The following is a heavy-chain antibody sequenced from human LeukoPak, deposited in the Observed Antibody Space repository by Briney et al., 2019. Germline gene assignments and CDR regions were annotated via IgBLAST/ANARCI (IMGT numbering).Heavy chain of an antibody. Sequence: ASETLSLTCTASGGSISSYYWSWIRQPPGKGLEWIGYIYYSGSTNYNPSLKSRVTISVDTSKNQFSLKLSSVTAADTAVYYCARDPGGYYYDSSGYSPTYYFDYWGQGTLVTVSS. D-gene: IGHD3-22*01. CDR3: ARDPGGYYYDSSGYSPTYYFDY. CDR2: IYYSGST. CDR1: GGSISSYY. V-gene: IGHV4-59*01. J-gene: IGHJ4*02.